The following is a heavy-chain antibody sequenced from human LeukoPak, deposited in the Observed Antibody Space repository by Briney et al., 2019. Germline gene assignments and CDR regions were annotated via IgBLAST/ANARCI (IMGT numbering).Heavy chain of an antibody. CDR1: GYTFTRYY. CDR3: ARDYYDSSGYYYVAGY. D-gene: IGHD3-22*01. V-gene: IGHV1-46*01. Sequence: ASVKVSCKASGYTFTRYYMHWVRQPPGQGREWMGIINPSGGSTSHAQNFQGRVTMTRDTSTSTVYMELSSLRSEDTGVYFCARDYYDSSGYYYVAGYWGQGTLVTVSS. J-gene: IGHJ4*02. CDR2: INPSGGST.